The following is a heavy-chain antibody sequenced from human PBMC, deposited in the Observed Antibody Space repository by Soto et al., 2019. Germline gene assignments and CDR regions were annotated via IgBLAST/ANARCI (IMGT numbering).Heavy chain of an antibody. CDR3: ARGFTRGLNNWNPVLFKY. D-gene: IGHD1-1*01. CDR2: INAGNGNT. J-gene: IGHJ4*02. Sequence: GASVKVSCKASGYTFTSYAMHWVRQAPGQRLEWMGWINAGNGNTKYSQKFQGRVTITRDTSASTAYMELSSLRSEDTAVYYCARGFTRGLNNWNPVLFKYWGQGTLVTVSS. V-gene: IGHV1-3*01. CDR1: GYTFTSYA.